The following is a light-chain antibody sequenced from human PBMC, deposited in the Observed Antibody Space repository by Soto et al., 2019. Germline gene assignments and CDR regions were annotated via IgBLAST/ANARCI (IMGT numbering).Light chain of an antibody. V-gene: IGKV3-11*01. J-gene: IGKJ4*01. Sequence: EILLTQSPATLSLSPGETATLSCRASQTVSNYLAWYQQRPGQAPRLLIHDVSNRATGIPARFSGSGSGTDFTLTISSLEPEDFAVYYCQQRADWPPLTFGGGTKVEIK. CDR2: DVS. CDR1: QTVSNY. CDR3: QQRADWPPLT.